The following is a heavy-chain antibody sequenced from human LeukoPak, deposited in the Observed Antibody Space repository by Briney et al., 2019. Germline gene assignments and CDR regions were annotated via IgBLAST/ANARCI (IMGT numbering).Heavy chain of an antibody. CDR2: ISSSSTYI. CDR1: GFTLSPYG. Sequence: GGSLRLSCLASGFTLSPYGMNWVRQAPGKGLEWVSAISSSSTYIYYADSVKGRFNISRNNSKSTLFLQMNSLRVEDTAVYYCGWGGIAVAGDDLWGQGTLVTVSA. CDR3: GWGGIAVAGDDL. D-gene: IGHD6-19*01. V-gene: IGHV3-21*01. J-gene: IGHJ5*02.